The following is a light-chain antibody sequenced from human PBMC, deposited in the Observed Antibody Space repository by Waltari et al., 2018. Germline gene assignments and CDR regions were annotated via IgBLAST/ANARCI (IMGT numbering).Light chain of an antibody. CDR1: QSVSDW. J-gene: IGKJ2*01. CDR2: KAS. CDR3: QQYQSSSNT. V-gene: IGKV1-5*03. Sequence: DIQMTQSPSILSASVGDIVTITCRASQSVSDWLAWYQQKPGEVPKLLIYKASRLESGGPPRFSGSGSGTEFTLTISSLQPVDFATYYCQQYQSSSNTFGQGTKVEIK.